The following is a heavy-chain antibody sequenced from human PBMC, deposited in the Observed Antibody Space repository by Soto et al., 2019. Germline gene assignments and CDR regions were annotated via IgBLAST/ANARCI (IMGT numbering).Heavy chain of an antibody. CDR2: ITSNGGNT. CDR1: GFTFSSYA. V-gene: IGHV3-64*01. Sequence: EVQLVESGGGLVQPGGSLRLSCAASGFTFSSYAMHWVRQAPGKGLEYVSAITSNGGNTDYASSVKGRFTSSRDNSKNSLYLPMGSMRAEDMAVYYCARRIPFGYGMDVWGQGTRVTVSS. CDR3: ARRIPFGYGMDV. J-gene: IGHJ6*02. D-gene: IGHD2-21*01.